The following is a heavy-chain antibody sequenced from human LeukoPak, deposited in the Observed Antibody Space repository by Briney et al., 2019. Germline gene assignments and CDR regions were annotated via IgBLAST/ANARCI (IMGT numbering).Heavy chain of an antibody. Sequence: ASVKLSCKASGYTLTSYGTSWVRQAPGQGLEWMGWISAYNGKTNNAQKLQGRVAMTTDTSTSTAYMEMRSLRPDATAVYDCARGVGNPAYWGQGALVTAPS. V-gene: IGHV1-18*01. CDR2: ISAYNGKT. CDR1: GYTLTSYG. D-gene: IGHD1-1*01. CDR3: ARGVGNPAY. J-gene: IGHJ4*02.